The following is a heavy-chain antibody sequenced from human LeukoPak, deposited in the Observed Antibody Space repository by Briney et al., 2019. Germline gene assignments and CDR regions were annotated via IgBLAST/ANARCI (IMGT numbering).Heavy chain of an antibody. CDR1: GFTLSSYA. Sequence: LSGGSLRLSCAASGFTLSSYAMSWVRQAPGKGLEWVSAMSGGGGSTNYADAVKGRFTISRDNAKNSLFLQMNTLRAEDTAMYYCARGEGVYSVKWGQGTLVTVSS. J-gene: IGHJ4*02. V-gene: IGHV3-23*01. CDR3: ARGEGVYSVK. D-gene: IGHD6-13*01. CDR2: MSGGGGST.